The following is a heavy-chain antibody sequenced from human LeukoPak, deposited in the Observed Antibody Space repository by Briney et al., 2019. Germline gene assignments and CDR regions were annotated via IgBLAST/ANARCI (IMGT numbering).Heavy chain of an antibody. V-gene: IGHV3-30*02. CDR2: ISYDGSRK. J-gene: IGHJ4*02. CDR1: GFIFNTYG. Sequence: GGSLRLSCAASGFIFNTYGMHWVRQAPGKGLEWVSYISYDGSRKNYADSVKGRFTISRDNSKNTLFLQMNSLKAEDTAVYYCAKDLSPYYYDSTGYWGQGTLVTVSS. D-gene: IGHD3-22*01. CDR3: AKDLSPYYYDSTGY.